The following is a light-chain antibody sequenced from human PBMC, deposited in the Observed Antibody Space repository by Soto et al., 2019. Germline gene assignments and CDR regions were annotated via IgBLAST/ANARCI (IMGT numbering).Light chain of an antibody. Sequence: EIVMTQSPVTLSVSPGDRATLSCRASQSVSSNLAWYQQKPGQAPRLLIYATSSRATGIPDRFSGSGSGTDFTLTISRLEPEDFAVYYCQQYGSSGTFGQGTKVDIK. CDR2: ATS. V-gene: IGKV3-20*01. J-gene: IGKJ1*01. CDR3: QQYGSSGT. CDR1: QSVSSN.